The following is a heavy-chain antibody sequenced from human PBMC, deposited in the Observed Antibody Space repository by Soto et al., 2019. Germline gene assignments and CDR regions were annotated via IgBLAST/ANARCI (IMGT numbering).Heavy chain of an antibody. CDR2: MNPNSGNT. V-gene: IGHV1-8*01. CDR1: GYTFTSYD. J-gene: IGHJ6*03. D-gene: IGHD2-2*01. CDR3: ARGRYCSSTSCYPYYYYHYMDV. Sequence: ASVKVSCKASGYTFTSYDINWVRQATGQGLEWMGWMNPNSGNTGYAQKFQGRVTMTRNTSISTAYMELSSLRSEDTAVYYCARGRYCSSTSCYPYYYYHYMDVWGKGTTVTVSS.